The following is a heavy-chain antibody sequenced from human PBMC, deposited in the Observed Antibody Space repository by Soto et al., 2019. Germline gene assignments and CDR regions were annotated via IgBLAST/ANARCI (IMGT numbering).Heavy chain of an antibody. Sequence: QLQLVQSGAEVKKPGSSVKVSCKASGGAFSSYGVNWVRQAPGEGLEWMGGIIPVVGTANYAQKFQGRVTITADESTGTAYMELSSLRSEDPAVYYCARRFGSFYGMDVWGHGSTVTVSS. CDR2: IIPVVGTA. CDR1: GGAFSSYG. J-gene: IGHJ6*01. D-gene: IGHD3-10*01. V-gene: IGHV1-69*01. CDR3: ARRFGSFYGMDV.